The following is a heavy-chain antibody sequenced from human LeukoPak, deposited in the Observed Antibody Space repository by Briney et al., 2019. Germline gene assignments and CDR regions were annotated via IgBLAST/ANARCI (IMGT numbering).Heavy chain of an antibody. CDR3: ARYAPGRWKIYYYYGMDV. CDR1: GYTYTRYD. J-gene: IGHJ6*02. D-gene: IGHD1-26*01. Sequence: GSSVNVSCKASGYTYTRYDISWVRQAAGRGREGMGWMNPNSGNTGYAQKFQGRVTMTRNTSISTAYMELSSLRSEDTAVYYCARYAPGRWKIYYYYGMDVWGQGTTVTVSS. CDR2: MNPNSGNT. V-gene: IGHV1-8*01.